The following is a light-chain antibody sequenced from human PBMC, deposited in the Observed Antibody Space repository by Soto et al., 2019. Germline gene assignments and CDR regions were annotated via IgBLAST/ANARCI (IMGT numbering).Light chain of an antibody. CDR1: QSVSGY. CDR3: QHYDSLPIT. J-gene: IGKJ5*01. Sequence: IVLTQSPATLSLSPGERATLSCRASQSVSGYLAWYQQKPGQAPRLLIYGASNRATGIPDRFSGSGSGTDFTLTISRLEPEDFAVFYCQHYDSLPITFGQGTRLEIK. CDR2: GAS. V-gene: IGKV3-20*01.